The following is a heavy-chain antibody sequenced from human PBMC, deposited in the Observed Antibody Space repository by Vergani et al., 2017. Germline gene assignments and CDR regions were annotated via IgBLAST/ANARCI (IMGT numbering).Heavy chain of an antibody. CDR3: ARVDVDYYYMDV. V-gene: IGHV4-61*01. CDR1: GGSVSSGSYY. D-gene: IGHD2-21*01. J-gene: IGHJ6*03. CDR2: IYHSGST. Sequence: QVQLQESGPGLVKPSETLSLTCTVPGGSVSSGSYYWSWIRQPPGKGLEWIGYIYHSGSTYYNPSLKSRVTISVDRSKNQFSLKLSSVTAADTAVYYCARVDVDYYYMDVWGKGTTVTVSS.